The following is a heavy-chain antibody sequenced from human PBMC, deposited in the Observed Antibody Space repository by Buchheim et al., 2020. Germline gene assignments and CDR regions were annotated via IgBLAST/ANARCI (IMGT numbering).Heavy chain of an antibody. V-gene: IGHV3-23*04. CDR3: AKRDYSRFGDY. CDR1: GFAFSSFA. CDR2: ISSSGGST. D-gene: IGHD3-16*01. Sequence: EVQLVESGGGLVQPGGSLRLSCAASGFAFSSFAMSWVRQAPGKGLEWVSAISSSGGSTYYAASVKSLFTISRDNSKNTLYLQINTLRAEDTAVYYCAKRDYSRFGDYWGQGTL. J-gene: IGHJ4*02.